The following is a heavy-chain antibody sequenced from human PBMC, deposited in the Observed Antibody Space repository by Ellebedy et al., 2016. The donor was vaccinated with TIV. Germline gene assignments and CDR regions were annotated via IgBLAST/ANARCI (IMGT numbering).Heavy chain of an antibody. D-gene: IGHD1/OR15-1a*01. J-gene: IGHJ4*02. CDR3: AKTGTTGTLLPYCFDY. CDR1: GFTVSSNY. CDR2: IYSGGTT. V-gene: IGHV3-53*01. Sequence: GESLKISCAASGFTVSSNYMTWVRQAPGKGLEWVSVIYSGGTTHYADSVKGRFTISRDNSKNTLYLQMNSLRAEDTAVYFCAKTGTTGTLLPYCFDYWGQGTLVTVSS.